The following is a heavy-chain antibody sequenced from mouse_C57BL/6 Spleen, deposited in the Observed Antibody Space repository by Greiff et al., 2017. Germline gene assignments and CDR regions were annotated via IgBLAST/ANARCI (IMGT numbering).Heavy chain of an antibody. CDR1: GYAFSSYW. Sequence: VQLQESGAELVKPGASVKISCKASGYAFSSYWMNWVKQRPGKGLEWIGQIYPGDGDTNYNGKFKGKATLTADKSSSTAYMQLSSLTSEDSAVYFCARFNWDHYLDYWGQGTTLTVSS. V-gene: IGHV1-80*01. D-gene: IGHD4-1*01. CDR3: ARFNWDHYLDY. CDR2: IYPGDGDT. J-gene: IGHJ2*01.